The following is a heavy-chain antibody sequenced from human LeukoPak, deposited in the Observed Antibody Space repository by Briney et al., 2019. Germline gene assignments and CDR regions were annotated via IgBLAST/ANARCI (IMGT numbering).Heavy chain of an antibody. CDR3: ARELIGVPAAPGAFDI. CDR1: GYTFTGYY. Sequence: ASVKVSCKASGYTFTGYYMHWVRQAPGQGLEWMGWINPNSGGTNYAQKFQGRVTMTRDTSISTAYMELSRPRSDDTAVYYCARELIGVPAAPGAFDIWGQGTMVTVSS. J-gene: IGHJ3*02. CDR2: INPNSGGT. V-gene: IGHV1-2*02. D-gene: IGHD2-2*01.